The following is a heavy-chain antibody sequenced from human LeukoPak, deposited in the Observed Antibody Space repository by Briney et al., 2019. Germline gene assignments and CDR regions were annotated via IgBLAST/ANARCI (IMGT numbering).Heavy chain of an antibody. CDR1: GGSISSGDYY. CDR3: ARGPRYSSGWYGY. Sequence: SETLSLTCTVSGGSISSGDYYSSWIRQPPGKGLEWIGYIYYSGSTYYNPSLKSRVTISVDTSKNQFSLKLSSVTAADTAVYYCARGPRYSSGWYGYWGQGTLVTVSS. CDR2: IYYSGST. D-gene: IGHD6-19*01. J-gene: IGHJ4*02. V-gene: IGHV4-30-4*01.